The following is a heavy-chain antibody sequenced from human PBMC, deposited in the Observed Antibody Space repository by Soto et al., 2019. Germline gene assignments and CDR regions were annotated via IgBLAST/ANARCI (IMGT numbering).Heavy chain of an antibody. J-gene: IGHJ4*02. CDR2: VSSSGSP. CDR1: GASVSSSHY. D-gene: IGHD1-20*01. CDR3: ARPYNTGAFFDY. V-gene: IGHV4-39*01. Sequence: QLQLQESGPGLVKSSETLSLTCSVSGASVSSSHYWGWIRQPPGKGLEWIGSVSSSGSPYYSPSFKSRITLSLNTSNKQFSLRVRSVTANDPAVYFCARPYNTGAFFDYWGQGKLVTVSS.